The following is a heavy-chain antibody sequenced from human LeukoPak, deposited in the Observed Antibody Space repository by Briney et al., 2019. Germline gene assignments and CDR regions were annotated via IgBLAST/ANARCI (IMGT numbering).Heavy chain of an antibody. Sequence: ASVKVSCKASGYTFTSYDINWVRQATGQGLEWMGWMNPNSGNTGYAQKFQGRVTITRNTSISTAYMELSSLRSEDTAVYYCAGASHSGYFTFDIWGQGTMVTVSS. V-gene: IGHV1-8*03. J-gene: IGHJ3*02. CDR2: MNPNSGNT. CDR1: GYTFTSYD. CDR3: AGASHSGYFTFDI. D-gene: IGHD3-22*01.